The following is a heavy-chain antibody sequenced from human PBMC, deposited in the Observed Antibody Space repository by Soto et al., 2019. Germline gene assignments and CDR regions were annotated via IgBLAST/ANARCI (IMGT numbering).Heavy chain of an antibody. Sequence: QVQLVQSGAEVKNPGASVKVSCKASGYTFTSYGVSWVRQAPGQGLEWLEWISTYNGNANYAQKFQDRVTLTADISTSTAYMDLGSLRSDDTAVYYCARDLRSKYGDFDSFHVWGQGTMITVSS. V-gene: IGHV1-18*01. D-gene: IGHD4-17*01. CDR3: ARDLRSKYGDFDSFHV. CDR1: GYTFTSYG. J-gene: IGHJ3*01. CDR2: ISTYNGNA.